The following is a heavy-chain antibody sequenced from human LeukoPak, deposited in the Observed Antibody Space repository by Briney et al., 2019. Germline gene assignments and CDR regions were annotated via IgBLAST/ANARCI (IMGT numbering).Heavy chain of an antibody. CDR1: GFTFSSYV. V-gene: IGHV3-23*01. CDR2: ISASGGST. Sequence: GGSLRLSCAASGFTFSSYVMSWVRQAPGKGLEWVSGISASGGSTYYADSVKGRFTISRDNSKNTVHLQMNSLSAEDTAVYYCAKVGYYFDSWDQGTLVTVSS. CDR3: AKVGYYFDS. J-gene: IGHJ4*02.